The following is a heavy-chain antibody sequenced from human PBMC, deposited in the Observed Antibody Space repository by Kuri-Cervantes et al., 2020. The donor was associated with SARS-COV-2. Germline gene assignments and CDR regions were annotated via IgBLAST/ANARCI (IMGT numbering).Heavy chain of an antibody. Sequence: GESLKISCAASGFTFSSYSMNWVRQAPGKGLEWVSSISSSSSYIYYADSVKGRFTISRDNAKNSLYLQMNSLRAEDTAVYYCARDRRGGWLQLLGGDYWGQGTLVTVSS. CDR1: GFTFSSYS. J-gene: IGHJ4*02. V-gene: IGHV3-21*01. CDR3: ARDRRGGWLQLLGGDY. D-gene: IGHD5-24*01. CDR2: ISSSSSYI.